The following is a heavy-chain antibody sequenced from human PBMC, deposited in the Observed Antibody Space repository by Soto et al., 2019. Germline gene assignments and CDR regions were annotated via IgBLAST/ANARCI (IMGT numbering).Heavy chain of an antibody. CDR1: GFTFSSYS. CDR2: IGGSSSYK. V-gene: IGHV3-21*01. Sequence: GGSLRLSCAASGFTFSSYSMNWVRQAPGKGLEWVSSIGGSSSYKYYADSVKGRFTISRDNAKNSLYLQMNSLRAEDTAVYYCARELGQKFDYWGQGTLVTVSS. J-gene: IGHJ4*02. CDR3: ARELGQKFDY.